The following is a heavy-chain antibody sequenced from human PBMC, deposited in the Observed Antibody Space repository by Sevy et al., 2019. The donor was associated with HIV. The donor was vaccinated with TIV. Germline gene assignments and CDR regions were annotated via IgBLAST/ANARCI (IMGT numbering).Heavy chain of an antibody. J-gene: IGHJ4*02. V-gene: IGHV3-15*07. CDR1: GFTFSNAW. D-gene: IGHD5-18*01. CDR3: TTDGGGYNYGYSFDY. Sequence: GGSLRLSCAASGFTFSNAWMNWVRQAPGKGLEWVGRIKSKTDGGTTDYAETVKGRFTIQRDDSKNTLYLQMNSLKTEDTAVYYCTTDGGGYNYGYSFDYWGQGTLVTVSS. CDR2: IKSKTDGGTT.